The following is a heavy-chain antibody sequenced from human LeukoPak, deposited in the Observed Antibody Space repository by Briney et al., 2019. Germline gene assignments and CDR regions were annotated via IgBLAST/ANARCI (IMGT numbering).Heavy chain of an antibody. J-gene: IGHJ6*02. V-gene: IGHV1-69*04. CDR2: IIPILGIA. CDR1: GGTFSSYA. Sequence: ASVKVSCKASGGTFSSYAISWVRQAPGQGVEWMGRIIPILGIANYAQKFQGRVTITADKSTSTAYMELSSLRSEDTAVYYCARDLTPYYYYGMDVWGQGTTVTVSS. CDR3: ARDLTPYYYYGMDV. D-gene: IGHD4-23*01.